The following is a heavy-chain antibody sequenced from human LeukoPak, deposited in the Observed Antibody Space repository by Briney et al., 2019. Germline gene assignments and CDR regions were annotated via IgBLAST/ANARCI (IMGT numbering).Heavy chain of an antibody. CDR3: ARGPFIVTTDYYYGMDV. CDR2: MNPNSGNT. V-gene: IGHV1-8*01. D-gene: IGHD4-11*01. J-gene: IGHJ6*02. Sequence: ASVKVSCKASGYTFTSYDINWVRQATGQGLEWMGWMNPNSGNTGYAQKFQGRVTMTRNTSISTAYMELSSLRSEDTAVYCCARGPFIVTTDYYYGMDVWGQGTTVTVSS. CDR1: GYTFTSYD.